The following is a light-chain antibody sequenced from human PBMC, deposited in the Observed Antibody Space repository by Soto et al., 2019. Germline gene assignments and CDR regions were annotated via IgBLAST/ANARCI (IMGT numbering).Light chain of an antibody. CDR1: SSDVGGSTH. CDR3: CSYAGSFIFV. Sequence: QSALTQPASVSGSPGQSIAISCTGTSSDVGGSTHVSWYQHHPGEAPKLMIYEVSNRPSGVSDRFSGSKSGNTASLTISGLQAEDEADYYCCSYAGSFIFVFGTGTKLTVL. J-gene: IGLJ1*01. CDR2: EVS. V-gene: IGLV2-14*01.